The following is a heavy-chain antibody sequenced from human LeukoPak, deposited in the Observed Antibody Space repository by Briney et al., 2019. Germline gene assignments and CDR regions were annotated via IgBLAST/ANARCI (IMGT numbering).Heavy chain of an antibody. CDR3: ARDRGSYYPDFDY. CDR1: GYTFTSYD. J-gene: IGHJ4*02. V-gene: IGHV1-8*01. CDR2: MNPNSGNT. D-gene: IGHD1-26*01. Sequence: GASVKVSCKASGYTFTSYDINWVRQATEQGLEWMGWMNPNSGNTGYAQKFQGRVTMTRNTSISTAYMELSSLRSEDTAVYYCARDRGSYYPDFDYWGQGTLVTVSS.